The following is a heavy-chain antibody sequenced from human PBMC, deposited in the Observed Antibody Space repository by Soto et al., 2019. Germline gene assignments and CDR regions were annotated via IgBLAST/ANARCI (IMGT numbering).Heavy chain of an antibody. V-gene: IGHV1-18*01. Sequence: QVHLVQSGAEVKKPGASVKVSCKASGYTFTGYGITWVRQAPGQGLEWMGWISAYNGNTNYAQMLLGRVTMTTDTSTSTAYMELRSLRSDDTAVYYCARGISVVDQFGYWGQGTLVSVSS. CDR1: GYTFTGYG. J-gene: IGHJ4*02. CDR3: ARGISVVDQFGY. CDR2: ISAYNGNT. D-gene: IGHD6-19*01.